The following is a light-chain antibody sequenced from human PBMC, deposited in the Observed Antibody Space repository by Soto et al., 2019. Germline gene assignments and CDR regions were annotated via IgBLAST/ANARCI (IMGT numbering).Light chain of an antibody. CDR2: AAS. CDR3: QQSYSYPRT. Sequence: IQMTQSPSSLAASVGARVPITCRASQSISSYLNWYQQKPGKAPKILIYAASSLQSGVPSRFSGSGSGTDFTLTISSLQPEDFETYYCQQSYSYPRTFGLGTKVDIK. CDR1: QSISSY. V-gene: IGKV1-39*01. J-gene: IGKJ1*01.